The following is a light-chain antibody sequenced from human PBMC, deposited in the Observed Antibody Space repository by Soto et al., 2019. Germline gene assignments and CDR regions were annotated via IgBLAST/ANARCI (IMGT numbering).Light chain of an antibody. Sequence: DIQMTQSPSSLSASVGDRVAISCRASQGISTFLSWYQQKPGKAPNLLIYTASSLQSGVPSRFSGSGSGTDFTLTIRSLQPEDFATYYCQQSYYTPITFGQGTRLEIK. CDR1: QGISTF. V-gene: IGKV1-39*01. CDR2: TAS. CDR3: QQSYYTPIT. J-gene: IGKJ5*01.